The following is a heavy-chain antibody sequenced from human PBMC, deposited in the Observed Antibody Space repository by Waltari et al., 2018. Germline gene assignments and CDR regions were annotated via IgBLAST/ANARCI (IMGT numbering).Heavy chain of an antibody. J-gene: IGHJ4*02. CDR2: ISANGGSK. Sequence: EVQLLESGGNLVQSGGSLRLSCAASGFTFSNYAMTWVRQASGKGLECVSAISANGGSKYYANAWKARFTISRYNSKNTLCLQMNSLRAEDTALYYCAKARRADYYDSSGYYYADFDYWGQGTLLTVSS. D-gene: IGHD3-22*01. CDR3: AKARRADYYDSSGYYYADFDY. CDR1: GFTFSNYA. V-gene: IGHV3-23*01.